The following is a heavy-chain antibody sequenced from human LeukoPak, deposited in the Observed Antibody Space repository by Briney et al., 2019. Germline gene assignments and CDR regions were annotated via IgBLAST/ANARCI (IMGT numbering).Heavy chain of an antibody. CDR3: ARLTMIATYYFDY. CDR1: AVSVSNGNYY. CDR2: IYHSGST. Sequence: SETLSLTCTVSAVSVSNGNYYWSWLRQPPGKALEWIGYIYHSGSTYYNPSLKSRVTISVDRSKNQFSLKLSSVTAADTAVYYCARLTMIATYYFDYWGQGTLVTVSS. V-gene: IGHV4-30-2*01. J-gene: IGHJ4*02. D-gene: IGHD3-22*01.